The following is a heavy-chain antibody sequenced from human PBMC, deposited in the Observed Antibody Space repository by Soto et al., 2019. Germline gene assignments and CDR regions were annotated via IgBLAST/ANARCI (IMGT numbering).Heavy chain of an antibody. Sequence: SVKVSCKASGGTFSSYAISWVRQAPGQGLEWMGGIIPIFGTANYAQKFQGRVTITADESTSTAYMELSNLRSEDTAVYYCARTVQYNWNYVGAFDIWGQGTMVTVSS. V-gene: IGHV1-69*13. D-gene: IGHD1-7*01. CDR1: GGTFSSYA. CDR3: ARTVQYNWNYVGAFDI. J-gene: IGHJ3*02. CDR2: IIPIFGTA.